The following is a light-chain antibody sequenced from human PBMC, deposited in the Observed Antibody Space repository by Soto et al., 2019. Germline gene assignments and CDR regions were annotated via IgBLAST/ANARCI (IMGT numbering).Light chain of an antibody. CDR1: QSVSSY. V-gene: IGKV3-11*01. Sequence: EIVLTQSPAILSMSPGERATLSCRASQSVSSYFAWYQQKPGHAPRLLIYDASNRATGVPARISGSESGKAFTLTISSLEPEDFAVYYCQQRRYWPVTFGQGTKVVIK. CDR2: DAS. J-gene: IGKJ1*01. CDR3: QQRRYWPVT.